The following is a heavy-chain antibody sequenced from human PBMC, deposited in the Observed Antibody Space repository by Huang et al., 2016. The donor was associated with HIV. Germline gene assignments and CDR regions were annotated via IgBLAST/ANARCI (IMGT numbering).Heavy chain of an antibody. D-gene: IGHD3-16*01. J-gene: IGHJ4*02. V-gene: IGHV1-2*06. CDR1: GYIFIGYY. Sequence: QVQLVQSGAEVKKPGASVKVSCKASGYIFIGYYIQGVRPAPGQGLEWMGRSHPNSGVTKYAEKFQGRVTMPRDTAINTAYVELRSLRSDDTAVYYCARSPVLGESSSALEFWGQGTLVTVSS. CDR2: SHPNSGVT. CDR3: ARSPVLGESSSALEF.